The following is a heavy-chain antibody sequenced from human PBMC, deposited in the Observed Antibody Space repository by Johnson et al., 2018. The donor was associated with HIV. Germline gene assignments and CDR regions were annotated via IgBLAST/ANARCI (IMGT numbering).Heavy chain of an antibody. D-gene: IGHD6-13*01. CDR2: IKQDGSEK. CDR3: ARDEYPLRAAAWKSAFDI. Sequence: VQLVESGGGLVQPGGSLRLSCAASGFTFSSYWMSWVRQAPGKGLELVANIKQDGSEKYYVDSVKGRFTISRDNAKNSLYLQMNSLRAEDTAVYYCARDEYPLRAAAWKSAFDIWGQGTMVTVSS. J-gene: IGHJ3*02. V-gene: IGHV3-7*01. CDR1: GFTFSSYW.